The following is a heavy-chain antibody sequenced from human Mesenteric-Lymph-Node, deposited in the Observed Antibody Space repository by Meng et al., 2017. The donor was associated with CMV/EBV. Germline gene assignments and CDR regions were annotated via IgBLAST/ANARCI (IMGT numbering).Heavy chain of an antibody. V-gene: IGHV3-48*03. Sequence: GESLKISCAASGFSFNKYGMSWVRQAPGKGLEWVSYISSSGSTIYYADSVKGRFTISRDNAKNSLYLQMNSLRAEDTAVYYCAREFPHMSGYAFDIWGQGTMVTVSS. D-gene: IGHD3-3*01. CDR3: AREFPHMSGYAFDI. CDR1: GFSFNKYG. CDR2: ISSSGSTI. J-gene: IGHJ3*02.